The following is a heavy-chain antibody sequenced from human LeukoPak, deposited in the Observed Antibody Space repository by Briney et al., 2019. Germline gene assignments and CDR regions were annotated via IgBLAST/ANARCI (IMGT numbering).Heavy chain of an antibody. D-gene: IGHD1-26*01. CDR3: ARAKGSYGFFGAFDI. V-gene: IGHV1-2*02. CDR1: GYTFIDYY. Sequence: GASVKVSCKASGYTFIDYYIHWVRQAPGQGLEWMGWINPNSGGTNYAQKFQGRVTMTRDMSTSTVYMELSSLRSEDTAVYYCARAKGSYGFFGAFDIWGQGTMVTVSS. J-gene: IGHJ3*02. CDR2: INPNSGGT.